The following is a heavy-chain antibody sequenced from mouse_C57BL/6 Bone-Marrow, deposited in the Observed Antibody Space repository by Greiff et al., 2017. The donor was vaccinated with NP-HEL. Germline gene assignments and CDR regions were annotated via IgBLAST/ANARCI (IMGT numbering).Heavy chain of an antibody. CDR2: IDPSDSYT. J-gene: IGHJ1*03. CDR1: GYTFTSYW. Sequence: VQLQQPGAELVKPGASVKLSCKASGYTFTSYWMQWVKQRPGQGLEWIGEIDPSDSYTNYNQKFKGKATLTVDTSSSTAYMQLSSLTSEDSAVYYCARDYSSSYGWYFDVRGTGTTVTVSS. V-gene: IGHV1-50*01. CDR3: ARDYSSSYGWYFDV. D-gene: IGHD1-1*01.